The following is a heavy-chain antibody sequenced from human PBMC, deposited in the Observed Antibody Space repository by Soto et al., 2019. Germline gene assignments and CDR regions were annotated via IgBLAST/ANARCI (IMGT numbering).Heavy chain of an antibody. CDR1: GFTFSDYG. V-gene: IGHV3-30*18. CDR3: AKDRRRYSDLGTDYGLDV. J-gene: IGHJ6*02. Sequence: QVQLVESGGGVVQPGRSLRLSCAGSGFTFSDYGIFWVRQAPGKGLEWVSLIKYDGEYKDYVDSVKGRFTISRDNSKNTVYLQVSSLRVEDTAVYYCAKDRRRYSDLGTDYGLDVWGQGTTV. D-gene: IGHD2-21*01. CDR2: IKYDGEYK.